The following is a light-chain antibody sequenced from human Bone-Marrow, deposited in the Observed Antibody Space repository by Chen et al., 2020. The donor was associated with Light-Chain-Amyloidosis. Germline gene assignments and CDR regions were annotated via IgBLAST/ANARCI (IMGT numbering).Light chain of an antibody. V-gene: IGLV2-14*01. CDR1: SSDVGGDNH. Sequence: QSALPQPASVSGSPGQSITISCTGTSSDVGGDNHVSWYQQHPDKAPKLMIYEVTNRPSWVPARFSGSKSDNTASLTISGLQTEDEADYFCSSYTITNTLVFGSGTRVTVL. CDR2: EVT. J-gene: IGLJ1*01. CDR3: SSYTITNTLV.